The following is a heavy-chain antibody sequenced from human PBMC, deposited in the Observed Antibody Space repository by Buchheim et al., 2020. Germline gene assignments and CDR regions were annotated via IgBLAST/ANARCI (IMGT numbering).Heavy chain of an antibody. V-gene: IGHV3-23*01. CDR3: AKEVLRDDLKPDGYYYGMDV. D-gene: IGHD1-1*01. J-gene: IGHJ6*02. Sequence: EVQLLESGGGLVQPGGSLRLSCAASGFTFSSYAMSWVRQAPGKGLEWVSAISGSGGSTYYADSVKGRFTISRANSKNKLDLQMNSLRAEDTAVYYCAKEVLRDDLKPDGYYYGMDVWGQGTT. CDR2: ISGSGGST. CDR1: GFTFSSYA.